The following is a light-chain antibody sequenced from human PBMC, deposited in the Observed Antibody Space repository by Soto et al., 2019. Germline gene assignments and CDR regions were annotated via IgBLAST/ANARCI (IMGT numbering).Light chain of an antibody. Sequence: EIVLTQSPGTLSLSPGERATLSCRASLSVGDNLLAWYHQSPGQAPRLLIYGASSRATGIPDRFSGSGSGTNFTLTIDRLEPEDFALYFCHHYGSAPWTFGQGTEVEIK. CDR2: GAS. CDR1: LSVGDNL. V-gene: IGKV3-20*01. CDR3: HHYGSAPWT. J-gene: IGKJ1*01.